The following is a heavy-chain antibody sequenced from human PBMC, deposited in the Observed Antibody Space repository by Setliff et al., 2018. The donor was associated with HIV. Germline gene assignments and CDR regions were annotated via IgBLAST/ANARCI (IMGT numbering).Heavy chain of an antibody. J-gene: IGHJ4*02. CDR2: IYYSGST. CDR3: AALTTGYYFDY. D-gene: IGHD4-17*01. Sequence: SETLSLTCTVSGGSISSGGYYWSWTRQYPGKSLEWIGYIYYSGSTYYNPSLKSRVTISVDMSKNEFSLNLNSVTAADTAVYYCAALTTGYYFDYWGQGTLVTVSS. CDR1: GGSISSGGYY. V-gene: IGHV4-31*03.